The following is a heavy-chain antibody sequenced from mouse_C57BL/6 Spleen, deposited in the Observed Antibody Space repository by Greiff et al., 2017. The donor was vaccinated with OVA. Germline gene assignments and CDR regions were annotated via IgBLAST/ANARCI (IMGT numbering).Heavy chain of an antibody. CDR3: ARYSVNYGSGLYYFDY. CDR2: IYPGSGST. CDR1: GYTFTSYW. J-gene: IGHJ2*01. Sequence: QVQLQQPGAELVKPGASVKMSCKASGYTFTSYWITWVKQRPGQGLEWIGDIYPGSGSTNYNEKFKSKATLTLDTSSSTAYMQLSSLTSEDAAVYYCARYSVNYGSGLYYFDYWGQGTTLTVSS. V-gene: IGHV1-55*01. D-gene: IGHD1-1*01.